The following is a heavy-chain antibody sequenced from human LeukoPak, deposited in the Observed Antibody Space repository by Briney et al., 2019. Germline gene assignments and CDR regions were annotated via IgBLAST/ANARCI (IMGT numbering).Heavy chain of an antibody. Sequence: ASVKVSCKASGYTFTSYYMHWVRQAPGQGLEWMGIINPSGGSTSYAQKFQGRVTITADKSTSTAYMELSSLRSEDTAVYYCARGNRDYGDFDAFDIWGQGTMVTVSS. CDR2: INPSGGST. J-gene: IGHJ3*02. V-gene: IGHV1-46*01. D-gene: IGHD4-17*01. CDR3: ARGNRDYGDFDAFDI. CDR1: GYTFTSYY.